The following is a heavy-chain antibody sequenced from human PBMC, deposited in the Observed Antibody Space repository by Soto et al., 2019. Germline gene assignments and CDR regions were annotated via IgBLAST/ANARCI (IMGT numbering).Heavy chain of an antibody. CDR2: TYYRSKWFY. J-gene: IGHJ4*02. D-gene: IGHD3-16*01. V-gene: IGHV6-1*01. CDR3: QRGEVGVGFDN. CDR1: GDSFSSNSAS. Sequence: PSLTFAISGDSFSSNSASFNLVMQSQSRGLEWLGRTYYRSKWFYEYALSVKSRITISLDTSKNQFSLQLNSVIPEDTAVYYCQRGEVGVGFDNWGQGTLVTVSS.